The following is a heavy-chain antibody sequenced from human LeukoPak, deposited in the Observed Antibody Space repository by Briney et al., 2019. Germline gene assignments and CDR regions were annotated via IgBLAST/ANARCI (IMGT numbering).Heavy chain of an antibody. D-gene: IGHD3-9*01. V-gene: IGHV4-59*01. CDR2: LSKSGNT. Sequence: SETLSLTCTVSGGSISSYYWSWIRLPPGKGLEWIVSLSKSGNTNYSPSLKSRVTIFGDTSKNQFFLKLSSVTAADTAMYYCARARYVNSFYAFDIWGQGTLVTVSS. CDR1: GGSISSYY. CDR3: ARARYVNSFYAFDI. J-gene: IGHJ3*02.